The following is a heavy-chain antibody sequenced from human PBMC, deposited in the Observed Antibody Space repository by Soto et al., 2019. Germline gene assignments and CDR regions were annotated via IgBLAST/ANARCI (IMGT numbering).Heavy chain of an antibody. CDR1: GYRFPSYN. CDR2: MNPNSGNT. Sequence: AKVTVSCKASGYRFPSYNINWVRQAPGQGLEWMGWMNPNSGNTGYAQKFQGRVTMTRNTSISTAYMELSSLRSEDTAVYYCATVPPATIAAAGTGAFDYWVQGTLVTVS. V-gene: IGHV1-8*01. J-gene: IGHJ4*02. CDR3: ATVPPATIAAAGTGAFDY. D-gene: IGHD6-13*01.